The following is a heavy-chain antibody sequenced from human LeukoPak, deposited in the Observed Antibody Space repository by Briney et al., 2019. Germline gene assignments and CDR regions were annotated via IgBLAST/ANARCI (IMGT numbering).Heavy chain of an antibody. J-gene: IGHJ4*02. CDR3: ARGVDSSSWYRRSFDY. D-gene: IGHD6-13*01. Sequence: ASVKVSCKASGYTFTSYYMHWVRQAPGQGLEWMGITNPSGGSTSYAQKFQGRVTMTRDTSTSTVYMELSSLRSEDTAVYYCARGVDSSSWYRRSFDYWGQGTLVTVSS. CDR1: GYTFTSYY. V-gene: IGHV1-46*01. CDR2: TNPSGGST.